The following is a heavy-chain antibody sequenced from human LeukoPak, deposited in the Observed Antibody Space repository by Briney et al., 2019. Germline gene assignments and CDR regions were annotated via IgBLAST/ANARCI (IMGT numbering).Heavy chain of an antibody. D-gene: IGHD3-16*01. CDR2: IYYSGST. CDR1: GGSISSTTYY. V-gene: IGHV4-39*01. Sequence: SETLSLTCTVSGGSISSTTYYWGWIRRPPGKGLEWIGSIYYSGSTYYNPSLKSRVTVPVDTSKNQFSLILSSVTAADTAVYYCVRGSTLRHYQYWGQGTLVTVSS. CDR3: VRGSTLRHYQY. J-gene: IGHJ4*02.